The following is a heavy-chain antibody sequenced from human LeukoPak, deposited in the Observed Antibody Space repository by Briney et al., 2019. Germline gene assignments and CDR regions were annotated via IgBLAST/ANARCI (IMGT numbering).Heavy chain of an antibody. J-gene: IGHJ5*02. CDR3: ARMVRIVMTVTSSRVTNWFDP. V-gene: IGHV4-61*08. CDR1: GGSISSGGYY. CDR2: IYYSGST. Sequence: SQTLSLTCTVSGGSISSGGYYWSWIRQPPGEGLEWIGYIYYSGSTNYNPSLKSRVTISVDTSKNQFSLKLSSVTAADTAVYYCARMVRIVMTVTSSRVTNWFDPWGQGTLVTVSS. D-gene: IGHD3-16*02.